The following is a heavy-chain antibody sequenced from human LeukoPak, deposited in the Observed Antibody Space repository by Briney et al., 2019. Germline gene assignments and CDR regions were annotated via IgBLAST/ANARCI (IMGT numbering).Heavy chain of an antibody. Sequence: GTSLRLSCAASGFIFSSYAIHWVRQAPGKGLEWVAVISFDGTDAFYADSVKGRFTISRDNAKNSLYLQMNSLRAEDTAVYYCAREETYYYGSGSYPNWGQGTLVTVSS. V-gene: IGHV3-30*04. J-gene: IGHJ4*02. CDR2: ISFDGTDA. CDR1: GFIFSSYA. CDR3: AREETYYYGSGSYPN. D-gene: IGHD3-10*01.